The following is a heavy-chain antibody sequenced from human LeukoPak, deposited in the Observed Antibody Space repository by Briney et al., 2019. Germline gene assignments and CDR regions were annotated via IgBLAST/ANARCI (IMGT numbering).Heavy chain of an antibody. V-gene: IGHV3-33*01. Sequence: PGRSLRLSCAASGFTFSSYGMHWVRQAPGKGLEWVAFIWYDGINKYYADPVKGRFTISRDDSKNTLYLEMNSLRADDTAVYYCARDAGERWTVDFDYWGQGTLVTVSS. CDR3: ARDAGERWTVDFDY. CDR2: IWYDGINK. D-gene: IGHD3/OR15-3a*01. J-gene: IGHJ4*02. CDR1: GFTFSSYG.